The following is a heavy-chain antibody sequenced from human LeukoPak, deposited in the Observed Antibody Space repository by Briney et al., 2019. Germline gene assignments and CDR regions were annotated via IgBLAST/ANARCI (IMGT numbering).Heavy chain of an antibody. D-gene: IGHD3-3*01. CDR3: AKSVRLFGVVHNWFDP. J-gene: IGHJ5*02. CDR1: GGSISSYY. V-gene: IGHV4-4*07. CDR2: IYTSGST. Sequence: PSETLSLTCTVSGGSISSYYWSWIRQPAGKGLEWIGRIYTSGSTNYNPSLKSRVTMSVDTSKNQLSLKLSSVTAADTAVYYCAKSVRLFGVVHNWFDPWGQGTLVTVSS.